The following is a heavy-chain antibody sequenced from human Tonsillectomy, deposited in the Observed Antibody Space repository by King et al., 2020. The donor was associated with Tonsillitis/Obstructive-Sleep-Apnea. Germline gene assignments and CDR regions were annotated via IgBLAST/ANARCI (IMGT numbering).Heavy chain of an antibody. CDR1: GGSISSYY. J-gene: IGHJ4*02. CDR3: ARDIGAAAGPFYY. CDR2: IYYSGST. Sequence: VQLQESGPGLVKPSETLSLTCTVSGGSISSYYWSWIRQPPGKGLEWIGYIYYSGSTNYNPSLKSRVTISVDTSKNQFSLKLSSVTAADTAVYYCARDIGAAAGPFYYCGQGTLVTVSS. V-gene: IGHV4-59*01. D-gene: IGHD6-13*01.